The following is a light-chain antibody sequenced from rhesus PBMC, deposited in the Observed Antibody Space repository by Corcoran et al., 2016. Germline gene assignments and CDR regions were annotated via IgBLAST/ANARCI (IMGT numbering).Light chain of an antibody. V-gene: IGKV1-69*01. CDR3: QQHDNSPWT. Sequence: DIQMTQSPSSLSASVGDRVTITCRASQGISNWLAWYQQKPGKAPKLLIYRASNLETGVPSRFSGSGSGTDFPLTISSLQPEDIATYCCQQHDNSPWTFGQGTKVEIK. CDR1: QGISNW. CDR2: RAS. J-gene: IGKJ1*01.